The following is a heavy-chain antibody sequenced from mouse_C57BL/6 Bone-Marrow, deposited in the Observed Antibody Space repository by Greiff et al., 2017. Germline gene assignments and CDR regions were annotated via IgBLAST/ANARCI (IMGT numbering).Heavy chain of an antibody. Sequence: VQLQQSGAELVRPGASVKLSCTASGFNIKDDYMHWVKQRPEQGLEWIGWIDPENGDTEYASKFQGKATITADTSSNTAYLQPSSLTSEDTAVYYCTTYSAMDYWGQGTSVTVSS. J-gene: IGHJ4*01. CDR2: IDPENGDT. CDR1: GFNIKDDY. CDR3: TTYSAMDY. V-gene: IGHV14-4*01.